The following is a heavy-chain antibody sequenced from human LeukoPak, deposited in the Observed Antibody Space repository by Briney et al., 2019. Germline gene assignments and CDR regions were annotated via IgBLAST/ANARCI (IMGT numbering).Heavy chain of an antibody. Sequence: PSETLSLTCTVSGGSLSSYYWSWIRQPPGKGLEWIGYIYYSGSTNYHPSLKSRVTISVDTSKNQFSLKLSSVTAADTAVYYCARESTDYDSSPRDAFDIWGQGTMVTVSS. V-gene: IGHV4-59*01. CDR3: ARESTDYDSSPRDAFDI. CDR1: GGSLSSYY. J-gene: IGHJ3*02. CDR2: IYYSGST. D-gene: IGHD3-22*01.